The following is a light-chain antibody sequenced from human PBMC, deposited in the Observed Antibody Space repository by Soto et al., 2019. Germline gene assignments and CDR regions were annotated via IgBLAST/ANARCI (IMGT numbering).Light chain of an antibody. CDR1: QSLVYSDGRTY. CDR2: LVS. Sequence: DDVVTQYPLSLSVTLGPAASISCRSSQSLVYSDGRTYLNWFHQRPGQPPRRLIYLVSNRDPGVTDRISGRGSSTNFTLKISRVEGEDVGIYYCMQGTLWPFSFGPGTRVDSK. CDR3: MQGTLWPFS. V-gene: IGKV2-30*01. J-gene: IGKJ3*01.